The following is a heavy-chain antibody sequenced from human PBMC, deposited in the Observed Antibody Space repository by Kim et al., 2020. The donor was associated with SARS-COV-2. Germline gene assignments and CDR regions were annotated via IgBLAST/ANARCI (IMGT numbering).Heavy chain of an antibody. V-gene: IGHV4-59*08. D-gene: IGHD2-8*02. CDR3: ARHTSGGTFPLGY. Sequence: NPYLKSRVTISIDTSKNQFSLKLSSVTAADTAVYYCARHTSGGTFPLGYWGQGTLVTVSS. J-gene: IGHJ4*02.